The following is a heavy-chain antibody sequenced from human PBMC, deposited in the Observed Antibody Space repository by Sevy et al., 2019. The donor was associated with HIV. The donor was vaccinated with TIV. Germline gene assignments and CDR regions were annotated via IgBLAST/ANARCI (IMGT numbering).Heavy chain of an antibody. Sequence: GGSLRLSCAASGFIFSSYEMTWVRQAPGKGLEWISSISSRGSAIYYANSVRGRFTIFRDNAGNFLYLQMNSLRVEDTAVYYCARDLPPSATTVAHFDYWGQGTLVTASS. CDR2: ISSRGSAI. V-gene: IGHV3-48*03. D-gene: IGHD4-17*01. J-gene: IGHJ4*02. CDR3: ARDLPPSATTVAHFDY. CDR1: GFIFSSYE.